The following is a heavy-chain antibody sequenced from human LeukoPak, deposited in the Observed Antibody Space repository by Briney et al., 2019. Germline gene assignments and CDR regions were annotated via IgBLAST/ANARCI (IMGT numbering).Heavy chain of an antibody. CDR2: INPSGSP. D-gene: IGHD2/OR15-2a*01. J-gene: IGHJ6*03. CDR1: GDSLSRYY. V-gene: IGHV4-34*01. Sequence: SVTLSLTCAVYGDSLSRYYWTWIRQPPGKGLEWLGEINPSGSPDYNPSLKSRVTISVDTSKNQFSLRLTSVTAADTAVYYCASVRHDPLEYYYYIDVWGKGTTVTVSS. CDR3: ASVRHDPLEYYYYIDV.